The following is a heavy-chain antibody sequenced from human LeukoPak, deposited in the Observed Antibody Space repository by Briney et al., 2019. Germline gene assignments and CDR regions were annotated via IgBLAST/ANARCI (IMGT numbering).Heavy chain of an antibody. CDR1: GGSISRYY. V-gene: IGHV4-59*01. D-gene: IGHD6-19*01. CDR2: IYYSGST. Sequence: SETLSLTCTVSGGSISRYYWSWIRQPPGKGLEWIGYIYYSGSTNYNPSLKSRVTISVDTSKNQFSLKLSSVTAADTAVYYCARDRVAVAGTGYNWFDPWGQGTLVTVSS. CDR3: ARDRVAVAGTGYNWFDP. J-gene: IGHJ5*02.